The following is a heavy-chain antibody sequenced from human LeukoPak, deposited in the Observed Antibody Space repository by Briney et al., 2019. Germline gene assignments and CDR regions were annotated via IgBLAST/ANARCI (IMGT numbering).Heavy chain of an antibody. D-gene: IGHD5-12*01. CDR1: GFTFSDYY. CDR3: SRNSGTLTGYPFDI. J-gene: IGHJ3*02. Sequence: GGSLRLSCAASGFTFSDYYMSWFRQAPGKGLEWVGFIRSKTDSKTTEYAASVKGRFTIARDNSTSIAYIQMTSLKIEDAAVCYCSRNSGTLTGYPFDIWGQGTMVTVSS. V-gene: IGHV3-49*03. CDR2: IRSKTDSKTT.